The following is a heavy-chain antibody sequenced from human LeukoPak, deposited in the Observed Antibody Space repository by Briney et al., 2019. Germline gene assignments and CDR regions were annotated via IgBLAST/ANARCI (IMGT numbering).Heavy chain of an antibody. D-gene: IGHD2-2*02. J-gene: IGHJ4*02. V-gene: IGHV5-51*01. CDR1: GYSFTSYW. Sequence: GESLKISCKGSGYSFTSYWIGWVRQMPGKGLEWMGIIYPGDSDTRYSPSFQGQVTISADKSISTAYLQWSSLKASDTAMYYCARPYCSSTSCYIDYWGQGTLSPSPQ. CDR2: IYPGDSDT. CDR3: ARPYCSSTSCYIDY.